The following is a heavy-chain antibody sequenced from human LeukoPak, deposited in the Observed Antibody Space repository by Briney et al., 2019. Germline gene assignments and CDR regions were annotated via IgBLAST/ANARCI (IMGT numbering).Heavy chain of an antibody. V-gene: IGHV4-34*01. D-gene: IGHD2-21*02. CDR3: ARLMVVTEGFDY. CDR1: GGSFSGYY. J-gene: IGHJ4*02. CDR2: INHSGST. Sequence: SETLSLTCAVYGGSFSGYYWSWIRQPPGKGLEWIGEINHSGSTNYNPSLKSRVTISVDTSKNQFSLKLSSVTAADTAVYYCARLMVVTEGFDYWGQGTLVTVSP.